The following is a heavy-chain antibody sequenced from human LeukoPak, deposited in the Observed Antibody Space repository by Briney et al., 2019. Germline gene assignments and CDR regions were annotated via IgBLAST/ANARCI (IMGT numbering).Heavy chain of an antibody. CDR3: AKTYDILTGYYHFDY. Sequence: PGGSLRLSCAASGFTFSSYAMSWVRQAPGEWLEWVSAISGSGGSTYYADSVKGRFTISRDNSKNTLYLQMNSLRAEDTAVYYCAKTYDILTGYYHFDYWGQGTLVTVSS. V-gene: IGHV3-23*01. CDR1: GFTFSSYA. D-gene: IGHD3-9*01. J-gene: IGHJ4*02. CDR2: ISGSGGST.